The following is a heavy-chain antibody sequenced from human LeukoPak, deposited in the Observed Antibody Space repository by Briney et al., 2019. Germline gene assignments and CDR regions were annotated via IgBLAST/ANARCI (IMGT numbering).Heavy chain of an antibody. CDR1: GFTFSSYG. CDR2: IRYDGSNK. J-gene: IGHJ6*03. Sequence: TGGSLRRSCAASGFTFSSYGMHWVRQAPGKGLEWVAFIRYDGSNKYYADSVKGRFTISRDNSKNTLYLQMNSLRAEDTAVYYCAKDEGELLAYYYYMDVWGKGTTVTISS. V-gene: IGHV3-30*02. CDR3: AKDEGELLAYYYYMDV. D-gene: IGHD1-26*01.